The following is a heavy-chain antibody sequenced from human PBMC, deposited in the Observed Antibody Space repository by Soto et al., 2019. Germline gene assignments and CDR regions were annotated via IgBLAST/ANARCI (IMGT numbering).Heavy chain of an antibody. Sequence: PGGSLRLSCAASGFTCSSYAMSWVRQAPGKGLEWVSAISGSGGSTYYADSVKGRFTISRDNSKNTLYLQMNSLRSEDTAVYYCAKAPNPLLAVRKNLGYRGQGPPVPVSS. J-gene: IGHJ4*02. D-gene: IGHD3-16*01. CDR1: GFTCSSYA. V-gene: IGHV3-23*01. CDR2: ISGSGGST. CDR3: AKAPNPLLAVRKNLGY.